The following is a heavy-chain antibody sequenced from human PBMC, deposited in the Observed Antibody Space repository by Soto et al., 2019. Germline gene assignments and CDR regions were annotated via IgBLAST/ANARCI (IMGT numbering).Heavy chain of an antibody. CDR1: GGSISSSSYY. J-gene: IGHJ4*02. CDR3: ARRQEYSSTVDY. CDR2: IYYSGST. D-gene: IGHD6-6*01. V-gene: IGHV4-39*01. Sequence: SETLSLTCTVSGGSISSSSYYWGWIRQPPEKGLEWIGSIYYSGSTYYNPSLKSRVTISVDTSKNQFSLKLSSVTAADTAVYYCARRQEYSSTVDYWGQGTLVTVSS.